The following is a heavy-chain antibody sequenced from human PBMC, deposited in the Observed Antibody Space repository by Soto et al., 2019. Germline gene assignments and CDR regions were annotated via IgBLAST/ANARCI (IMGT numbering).Heavy chain of an antibody. D-gene: IGHD3-22*01. V-gene: IGHV1-2*04. J-gene: IGHJ4*02. Sequence: GSSVKVSCKASGYTFTGYYMHWVRQAPGQGLEWMGWINPNSGGTNYAQKFQGWVTMTRDTSISTAYMELSRLRSDDTAVYYCARGRATYYDSSGYYAFDYWGQGTLVTVSS. CDR2: INPNSGGT. CDR3: ARGRATYYDSSGYYAFDY. CDR1: GYTFTGYY.